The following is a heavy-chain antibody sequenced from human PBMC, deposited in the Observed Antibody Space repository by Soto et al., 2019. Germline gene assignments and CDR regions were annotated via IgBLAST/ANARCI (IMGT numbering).Heavy chain of an antibody. CDR2: MFHRGST. D-gene: IGHD3-22*01. J-gene: IGHJ4*02. V-gene: IGHV4-38-2*01. CDR1: GYSISSGYY. Sequence: PWETLSLTCAVSGYSISSGYYWHWIRQPPGKGLEWIGSMFHRGSTYYNPSLKSRVTLSVDTSKNQFSLKLSSVTAADTAVYYCARVVHYDNNGPLGYWGQGTLVTVSS. CDR3: ARVVHYDNNGPLGY.